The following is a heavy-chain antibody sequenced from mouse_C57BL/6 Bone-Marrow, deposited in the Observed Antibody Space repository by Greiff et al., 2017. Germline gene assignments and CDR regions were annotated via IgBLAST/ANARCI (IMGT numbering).Heavy chain of an antibody. CDR1: GYTFTSYW. D-gene: IGHD2-3*01. CDR3: ARDGYYGD. Sequence: QVQLQQPGAELVKPGASVKLSCKASGYTFTSYWMQWVKQRPGQGLAWIGEIDPSDSYTNYNQKFKGKAPLTVDTSSSTAYMQLSSLTSEDSAVYYCARDGYYGDWGQGTTLTVSS. CDR2: IDPSDSYT. V-gene: IGHV1-50*01. J-gene: IGHJ2*01.